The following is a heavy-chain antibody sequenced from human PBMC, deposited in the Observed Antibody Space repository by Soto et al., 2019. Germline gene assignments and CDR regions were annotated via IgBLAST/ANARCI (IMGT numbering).Heavy chain of an antibody. V-gene: IGHV4-59*08. D-gene: IGHD2-21*01. Sequence: PSETLSLTCTVSGGSISSYYWSWIRQPPGKGLEWIGYIYYSGSTNYNPSLKSRVTISVDTSKNQFSLKLSSVTAADTAVYYCARHYAVVLYYFDYWGQGTLVTVSS. J-gene: IGHJ4*02. CDR3: ARHYAVVLYYFDY. CDR1: GGSISSYY. CDR2: IYYSGST.